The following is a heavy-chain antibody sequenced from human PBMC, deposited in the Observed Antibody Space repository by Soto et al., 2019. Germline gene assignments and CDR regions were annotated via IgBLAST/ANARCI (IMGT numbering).Heavy chain of an antibody. V-gene: IGHV1-3*01. CDR2: INVGNGNT. D-gene: IGHD6-19*01. CDR1: GYTFTDYA. J-gene: IGHJ4*02. Sequence: QVQLVQSGAEAKKPGASVKVSCKASGYTFTDYAIHWVRQAPGQGLEWMGWINVGNGNTGYSRKFQGRVTNARDMSASTAYIEVTSLTSEDTAIYYCAREVEYTSAFGISSSFDYWGQGTLVTVSS. CDR3: AREVEYTSAFGISSSFDY.